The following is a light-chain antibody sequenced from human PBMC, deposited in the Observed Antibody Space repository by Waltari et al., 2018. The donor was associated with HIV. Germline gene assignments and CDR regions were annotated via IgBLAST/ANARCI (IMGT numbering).Light chain of an antibody. J-gene: IGKJ1*01. Sequence: DIVMTQSPLSLPVTPGEPASLSCRSSQSLLHSNGYNCLDWYLQKPGQSPQLLIYLGSNRASGVPDRFSGSGSGTDFTMKISRVEAEDVGVYYCMQALQTPRTFGQGTKVEIK. CDR3: MQALQTPRT. CDR1: QSLLHSNGYNC. V-gene: IGKV2-28*01. CDR2: LGS.